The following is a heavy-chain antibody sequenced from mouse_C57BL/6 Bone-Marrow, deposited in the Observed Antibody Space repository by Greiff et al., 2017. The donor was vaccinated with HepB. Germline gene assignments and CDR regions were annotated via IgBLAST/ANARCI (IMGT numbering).Heavy chain of an antibody. CDR3: ARGDPYYGSSYWYFDV. D-gene: IGHD1-1*01. J-gene: IGHJ1*03. Sequence: VQLQQSGTELVKPGASVKLSCKASGYTFTSYWITWVKQRPGQGLEWIGDIYPGSGSTNYNEKFKSKATLTVDTSSSTAYMQLSSLTSEDSAVSYCARGDPYYGSSYWYFDVWGTGTTVTVAS. V-gene: IGHV1-55*01. CDR2: IYPGSGST. CDR1: GYTFTSYW.